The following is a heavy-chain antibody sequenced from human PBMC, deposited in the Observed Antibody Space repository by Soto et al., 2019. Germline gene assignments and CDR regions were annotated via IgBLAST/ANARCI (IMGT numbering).Heavy chain of an antibody. CDR1: GFTVSSNY. D-gene: IGHD2-21*02. CDR3: AREGDVADAFDI. V-gene: IGHV3-53*01. Sequence: GGSLRLSCAASGFTVSSNYMSGVRQAPGKGLEWVSVIYSGGSTYYADSVKGRFTISRDNSKNTLYLQMNSLRAEDTAVYYCAREGDVADAFDIWGQGTMVTVSS. J-gene: IGHJ3*02. CDR2: IYSGGST.